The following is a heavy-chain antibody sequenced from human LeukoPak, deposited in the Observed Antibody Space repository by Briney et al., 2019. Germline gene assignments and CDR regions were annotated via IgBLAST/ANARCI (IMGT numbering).Heavy chain of an antibody. CDR2: IYYSGST. J-gene: IGHJ3*02. Sequence: SETLSLTCTVSGDSISSSSYYWGWIRQPPGKGLEWIGSIYYSGSTYYNPSLKSRVTISVDTSKNQFSLKLSSVTAADTAVYYCARDYGSGRDAFDIWGQGTMVTVSS. CDR3: ARDYGSGRDAFDI. CDR1: GDSISSSSYY. D-gene: IGHD3-10*01. V-gene: IGHV4-39*07.